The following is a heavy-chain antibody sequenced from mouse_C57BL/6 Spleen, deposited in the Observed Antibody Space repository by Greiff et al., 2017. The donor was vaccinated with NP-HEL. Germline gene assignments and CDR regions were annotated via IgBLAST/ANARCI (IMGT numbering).Heavy chain of an antibody. CDR3: ARDDGSSPAWFAY. CDR2: ISYDGSN. CDR1: GYSITSGYY. V-gene: IGHV3-6*01. Sequence: EVKLLESGPGLVKPSQSLSLTCSVTGYSITSGYYWNWIRQFPGNQLEWMGYISYDGSNNYNPSLKNRISITRDTSKNQFFLKLNSVTTEDTATYYCARDDGSSPAWFAYWGQGTLVTVSA. J-gene: IGHJ3*01. D-gene: IGHD1-1*01.